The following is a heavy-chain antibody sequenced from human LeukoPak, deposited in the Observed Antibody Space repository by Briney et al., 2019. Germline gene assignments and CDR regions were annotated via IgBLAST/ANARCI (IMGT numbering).Heavy chain of an antibody. CDR2: ISYDGSNK. V-gene: IGHV3-30*18. D-gene: IGHD6-19*01. CDR3: AKEKAVAGNFDY. J-gene: IGHJ4*02. Sequence: PGRSLRLSCAASGFTFSSYGMHWVRQAPGKGLEWVAVISYDGSNKYYADSVKGRFTISRDNSKNTLYLQMNSLRAEDTAVYYCAKEKAVAGNFDYWGQGTLVTVSS. CDR1: GFTFSSYG.